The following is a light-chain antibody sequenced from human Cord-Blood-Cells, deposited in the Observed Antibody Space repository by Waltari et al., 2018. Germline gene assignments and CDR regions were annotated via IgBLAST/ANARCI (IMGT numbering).Light chain of an antibody. CDR3: MQGTHWPPWT. V-gene: IGKV2-30*02. CDR2: KVS. Sequence: DVVMTQSPLSLPVTLGQPASISCRSSQSLVHSDGNTYLNWFQQRPGQSLRRLIYKVSSRDAGVPDRVSGSGSGSEFTLKISRVEAEDVGVYYCMQGTHWPPWTFGQGTKVEIK. J-gene: IGKJ1*01. CDR1: QSLVHSDGNTY.